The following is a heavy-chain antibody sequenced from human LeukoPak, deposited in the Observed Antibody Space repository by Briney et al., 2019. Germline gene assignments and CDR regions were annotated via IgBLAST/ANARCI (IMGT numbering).Heavy chain of an antibody. Sequence: PSETLSLTCAVYGGSFSGYYWSWIRQPPGKGLEWIGEINHSGSTNYNPSLKSRVTISVDTSKNQFSLKLSSVTASYTAAYYCAEGGIAAAIGYWGQGTLVTVSS. CDR3: AEGGIAAAIGY. CDR2: INHSGST. D-gene: IGHD6-13*01. CDR1: GGSFSGYY. J-gene: IGHJ4*02. V-gene: IGHV4-34*01.